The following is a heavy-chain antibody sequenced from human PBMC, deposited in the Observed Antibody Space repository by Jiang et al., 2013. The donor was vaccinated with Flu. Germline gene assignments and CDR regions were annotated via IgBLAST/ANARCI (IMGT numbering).Heavy chain of an antibody. CDR1: GGSISSYY. CDR3: ARDSRYCSDGNCYSNWFDP. V-gene: IGHV4-59*01. J-gene: IGHJ5*02. CDR2: IYYSGST. Sequence: LLKPSETLSLTCTVSGGSISSYYWSWIRQPPGKGLEWIGYIYYSGSTNYNPSLKSRFTISLDTSKNQFSLKLSSVTAADTAVYYCARDSRYCSDGNCYSNWFDPWGQGTLVTVSS. D-gene: IGHD2-15*01.